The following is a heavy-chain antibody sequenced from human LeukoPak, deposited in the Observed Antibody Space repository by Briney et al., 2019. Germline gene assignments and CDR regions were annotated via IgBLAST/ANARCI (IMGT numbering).Heavy chain of an antibody. CDR3: ATDREGDPSAYYLV. J-gene: IGHJ4*02. V-gene: IGHV3-23*01. D-gene: IGHD3-22*01. CDR1: GFTFSGYA. CDR2: ISDNGGRT. Sequence: GGTLRLSCAASGFTFSGYAMSWVRQAPGKGLEWVSTISDNGGRTYYADSVKGRFTISRDNSKNTLFLQMNSLRAEDSAVYYCATDREGDPSAYYLVGGQGTLITVSS.